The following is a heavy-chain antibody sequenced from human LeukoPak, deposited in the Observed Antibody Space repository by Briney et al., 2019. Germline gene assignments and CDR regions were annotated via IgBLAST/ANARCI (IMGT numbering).Heavy chain of an antibody. CDR2: INPNSGGT. CDR1: GYTFTGYY. CDR3: ARVVNRIVGATTHDY. V-gene: IGHV1-2*02. J-gene: IGHJ4*02. D-gene: IGHD1-26*01. Sequence: GASVKVSCKASGYTFTGYYMHWVRQVPGQGLEWMGWINPNSGGTNYAQKFQGRVTMTRDTSISTAYMELSRLRSDDTAVYYCARVVNRIVGATTHDYWGQGTLVTVSS.